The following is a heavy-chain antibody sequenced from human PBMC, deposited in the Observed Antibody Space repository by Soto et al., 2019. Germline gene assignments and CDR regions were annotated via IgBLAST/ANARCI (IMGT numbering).Heavy chain of an antibody. D-gene: IGHD2-2*02. V-gene: IGHV3-30-3*01. CDR3: ASTGEYRVYYFDY. CDR1: GFTFSSYA. J-gene: IGHJ4*02. Sequence: GGSLRLSYAASGFTFSSYAMHWVRQAPGKGLEWVAVISYDGSNKYYADSVKGRFTISRDNSKNTLYLQMNSLRAEYTAVYYCASTGEYRVYYFDYWGKGT. CDR2: ISYDGSNK.